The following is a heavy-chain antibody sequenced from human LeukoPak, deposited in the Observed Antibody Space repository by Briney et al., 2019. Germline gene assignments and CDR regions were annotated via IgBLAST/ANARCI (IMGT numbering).Heavy chain of an antibody. CDR1: GFTFSSYS. J-gene: IGHJ4*02. CDR2: ISSSSSYI. V-gene: IGHV3-21*01. D-gene: IGHD2-2*01. Sequence: KPGGSLRLSCAASGFTFSSYSMNWVRQAPGKGLEWVSSISSSSSYIYYADSVKGRFTLSRDNAKNSLYLQMNSLRAEDTAVYYCARDPPYCSSTSCYQGTFDYWGQGTLVTVSS. CDR3: ARDPPYCSSTSCYQGTFDY.